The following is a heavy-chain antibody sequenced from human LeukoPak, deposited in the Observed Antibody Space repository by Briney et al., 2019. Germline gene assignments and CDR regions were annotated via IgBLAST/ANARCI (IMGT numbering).Heavy chain of an antibody. CDR2: IYSGGST. CDR1: GFTVSSNY. J-gene: IGHJ4*02. Sequence: PGGSLRLSCAASGFTVSSNYMSWVRQAPGKGLGWVSVIYSGGSTYYADSVKGRFTISRDNSKNTLYLQMNSLRAEDTAVYYCARVGANDFSFDYWGQGTLVTVSS. V-gene: IGHV3-66*01. D-gene: IGHD1-26*01. CDR3: ARVGANDFSFDY.